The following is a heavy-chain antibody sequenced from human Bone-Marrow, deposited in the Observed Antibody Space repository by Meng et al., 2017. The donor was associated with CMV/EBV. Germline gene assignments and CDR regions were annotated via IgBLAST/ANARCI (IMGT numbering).Heavy chain of an antibody. D-gene: IGHD2-2*01. CDR1: GFTFSSYA. Sequence: GGSLRLSCAASGFTFSSYAMSWVRQAPGKGLEWVSAISGSGGSTYYADSVKGRFTISRDNSKNTLYLQMNSLRAEDTAVYYCARDCSSTSCCIWGQGTMVTGSS. CDR3: ARDCSSTSCCI. J-gene: IGHJ3*02. CDR2: ISGSGGST. V-gene: IGHV3-23*01.